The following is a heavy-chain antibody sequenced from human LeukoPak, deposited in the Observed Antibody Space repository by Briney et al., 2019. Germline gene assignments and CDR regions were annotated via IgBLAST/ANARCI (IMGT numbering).Heavy chain of an antibody. CDR1: GFTVSSNY. V-gene: IGHV3-66*01. D-gene: IGHD4-11*01. Sequence: PGGSLRLSCAASGFTVSSNYMSWVRQAPGKGLECVSVIYSDGTTYYADSVKGRFTISRDNSKNTLSLQINSLRAEDTAVYYCARGSYSKPLDYWGQGTLVTVSS. CDR3: ARGSYSKPLDY. J-gene: IGHJ4*02. CDR2: IYSDGTT.